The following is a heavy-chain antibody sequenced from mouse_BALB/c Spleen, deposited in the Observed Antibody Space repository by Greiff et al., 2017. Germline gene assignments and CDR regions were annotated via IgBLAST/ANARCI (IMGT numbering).Heavy chain of an antibody. CDR3: ARWFDY. J-gene: IGHJ2*01. CDR1: GYSFTSYW. CDR2: LHPSDIET. V-gene: IGHV1-61*01. Sequence: QVQLQQPGAELVRPGASVKLSCKASGYSFTSYWMNWVKQRPGQGLEWIGMLHPSDIETRLNQKFKDKATLTVDKSSSTAYMQLSSPTSEDSAVYYCARWFDYWGQGTTLTVSA.